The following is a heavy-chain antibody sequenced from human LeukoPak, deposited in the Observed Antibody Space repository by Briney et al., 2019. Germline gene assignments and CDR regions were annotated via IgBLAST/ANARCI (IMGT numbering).Heavy chain of an antibody. D-gene: IGHD3-9*01. V-gene: IGHV4-38-2*02. J-gene: IGHJ6*03. Sequence: SETLSLTCTVSGYSISSGYYWGWIRQPPGKGLEWIGSIYHSGSTYYNPSLKSRVTISVDTSKNQFSLKLSSVTAADTAVYYCARGDPLGYFDYYYMDVWGKGTTVTISS. CDR2: IYHSGST. CDR1: GYSISSGYY. CDR3: ARGDPLGYFDYYYMDV.